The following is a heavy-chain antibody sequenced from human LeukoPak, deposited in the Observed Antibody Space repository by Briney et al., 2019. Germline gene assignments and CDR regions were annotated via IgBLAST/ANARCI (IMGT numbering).Heavy chain of an antibody. CDR1: GFSFSDYY. V-gene: IGHV3-11*04. CDR2: ISSSGSTI. J-gene: IGHJ4*02. D-gene: IGHD6-13*01. CDR3: AREPSYSSSWYGY. Sequence: GGSLRLSCAASGFSFSDYYMSWIRQAPGKGLEWVSYISSSGSTIYYADSVKGRFTISRDNAKNSLYLQMNSLRAEDTAVYYCAREPSYSSSWYGYWGQGTLVTVSS.